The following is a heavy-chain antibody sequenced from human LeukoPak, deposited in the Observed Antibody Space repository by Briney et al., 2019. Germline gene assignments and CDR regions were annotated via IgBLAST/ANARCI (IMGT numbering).Heavy chain of an antibody. J-gene: IGHJ3*02. D-gene: IGHD3-9*01. CDR3: ARGRATLLRYFDWLSDRPGAFDI. CDR1: GGTFSSYA. Sequence: GASVKVSCKASGGTFSSYAISWVRQAPGQGLELMGGIIPIFGTANYAQKFQGRVTITADESKSTAYMELSSLRSEDKAVYYCARGRATLLRYFDWLSDRPGAFDIWGQGTMVTVSS. CDR2: IIPIFGTA. V-gene: IGHV1-69*13.